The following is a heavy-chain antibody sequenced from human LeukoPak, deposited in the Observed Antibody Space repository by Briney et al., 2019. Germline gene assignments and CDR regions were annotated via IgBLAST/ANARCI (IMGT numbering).Heavy chain of an antibody. CDR2: IYYSGST. J-gene: IGHJ4*02. CDR1: GGSVSSGSYY. Sequence: SETLSLTCTVSGGSVSSGSYYWSWIRQPPGKGLEWIGYIYYSGSTNYNPSLKSRVTISVDTSKNQFSLKLSSVTAADTAVYYCARTLDSSGYYYDNWGQGTLVTVSS. D-gene: IGHD3-22*01. CDR3: ARTLDSSGYYYDN. V-gene: IGHV4-61*01.